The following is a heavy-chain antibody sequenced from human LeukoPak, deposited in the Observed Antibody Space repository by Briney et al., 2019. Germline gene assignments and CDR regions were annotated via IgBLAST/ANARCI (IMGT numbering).Heavy chain of an antibody. D-gene: IGHD6-13*01. J-gene: IGHJ4*02. V-gene: IGHV5-10-1*01. Sequence: PAGSMRLSCKVSGYSFTTYWISWVRHMPRRGLEWKGRIDPSKYYTDYSQSLQGIVTISADKSISTAYLQWSSLNTSDTAMYYCARHTKYSSTPPVDWGQGTLVTVSS. CDR1: GYSFTTYW. CDR3: ARHTKYSSTPPVD. CDR2: IDPSKYYT.